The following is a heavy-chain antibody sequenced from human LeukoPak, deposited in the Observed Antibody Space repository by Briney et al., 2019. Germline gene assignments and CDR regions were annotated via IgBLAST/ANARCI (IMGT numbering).Heavy chain of an antibody. V-gene: IGHV3-21*01. CDR1: GFTFSTFN. Sequence: GGSLRLSGAASGFTFSTFNMNWVRQAPGKGLEWVSSISPSSSHIYHADSVKGRFTISRDNAKNSLYMQMHSLRGEDTAVYYCARDYDEDYWGQGTLVTVSS. J-gene: IGHJ4*02. D-gene: IGHD5-12*01. CDR2: ISPSSSHI. CDR3: ARDYDEDY.